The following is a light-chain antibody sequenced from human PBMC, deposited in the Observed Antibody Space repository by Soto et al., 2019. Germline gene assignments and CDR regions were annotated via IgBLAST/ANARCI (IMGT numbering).Light chain of an antibody. J-gene: IGLJ2*01. CDR2: STN. Sequence: QTVVTQEPSFSVSPGGTVTLTCGLSSGSVSTSYYPSWYQQTPGQAPRTLIYSTNTRSSGVPDRFSGYILGNKAALTITGDQADDESDYYCVLYMGSGISVFGGGTKLTVL. CDR1: SGSVSTSYY. V-gene: IGLV8-61*01. CDR3: VLYMGSGISV.